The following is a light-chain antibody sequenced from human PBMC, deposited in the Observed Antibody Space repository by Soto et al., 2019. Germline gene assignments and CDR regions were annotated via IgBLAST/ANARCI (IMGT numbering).Light chain of an antibody. Sequence: DIPLTQSPSFLSASVGDRVTITCRASQVISSGYLAWYQQKPGTAPKLLIYATSTLQSGVSSRFSGNGSGTEFPLTISSLQPEDFATYYCQQLISYPVTFGGGTKVEIK. J-gene: IGKJ4*01. CDR2: ATS. V-gene: IGKV1-9*01. CDR3: QQLISYPVT. CDR1: QVISSGY.